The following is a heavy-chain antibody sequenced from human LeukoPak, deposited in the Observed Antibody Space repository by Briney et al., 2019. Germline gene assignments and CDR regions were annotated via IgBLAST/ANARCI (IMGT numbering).Heavy chain of an antibody. V-gene: IGHV1-8*01. CDR3: ARGGSSSSYYNNYGMDV. CDR2: MNPKRGNT. D-gene: IGHD6-13*01. CDR1: GYSLTGFD. Sequence: ASVKVSCKASGYSLTGFDINWVRQGSGQGLEWMGWMNPKRGNTGYAPTFQGRDTITRDTSIDTAFMELSSLRPDDTAVYYCARGGSSSSYYNNYGMDVWGQGTTITVSS. J-gene: IGHJ6*02.